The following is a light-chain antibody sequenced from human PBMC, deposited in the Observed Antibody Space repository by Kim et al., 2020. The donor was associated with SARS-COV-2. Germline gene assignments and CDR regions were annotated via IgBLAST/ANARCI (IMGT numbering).Light chain of an antibody. CDR2: AAS. CDR1: QGINNF. J-gene: IGKJ4*01. V-gene: IGKV1-16*02. CDR3: QQYGSFPLT. Sequence: DIQLTQSPSSLSASVGDTVTITCRASQGINNFLAWFQQKPGEAPKSLIYAASTLQSGVPSKFSASGSGTDFALTISSLQPEDFATYYCQQYGSFPLTFGEGTKVDIK.